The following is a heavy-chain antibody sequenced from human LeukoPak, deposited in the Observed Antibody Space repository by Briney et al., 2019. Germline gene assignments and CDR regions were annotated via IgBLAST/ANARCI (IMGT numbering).Heavy chain of an antibody. J-gene: IGHJ4*02. CDR1: AFTFSNAW. Sequence: GGSLRLSCAASAFTFSNAWVSWVRQAPGKGLEWVGRIKSKTDGRTRDYTAPVKGRFTILRDDSKNRLYLQMNSLKTEDTAAYYCVTVGAADYWGQGTLVTVSS. V-gene: IGHV3-15*01. CDR2: IKSKTDGRTR. D-gene: IGHD1-26*01. CDR3: VTVGAADY.